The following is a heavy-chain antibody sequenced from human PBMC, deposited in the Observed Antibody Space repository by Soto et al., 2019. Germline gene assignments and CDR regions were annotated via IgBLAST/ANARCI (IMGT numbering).Heavy chain of an antibody. CDR3: ARHRIVAVYSWFDP. CDR2: IYYSGGT. J-gene: IGHJ5*02. D-gene: IGHD1-26*01. V-gene: IGHV4-39*01. CDR1: GGSVSSTSFY. Sequence: PSETLSLTCTVSGGSVSSTSFYWGWIRQPPGKGLEWIGSIYYSGGTYYNPSLKSRITMSVDTSKNQFSLKLSSVTAADTAFYYCARHRIVAVYSWFDPWGQGTMVTVYS.